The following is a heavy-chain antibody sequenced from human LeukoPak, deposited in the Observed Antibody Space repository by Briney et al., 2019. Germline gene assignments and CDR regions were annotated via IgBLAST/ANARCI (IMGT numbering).Heavy chain of an antibody. D-gene: IGHD6-13*01. V-gene: IGHV3-43*01. CDR1: GFTFDDYT. Sequence: GGSLRLSCAASGFTFDDYTMHWVRQAPGKGLEWVSLISSDGGSTYYADSVKGRFTISRDNSKNSLYLQMNSLRTEDTALYYCAAIAAAFDYWGQGTLVTVSS. CDR3: AAIAAAFDY. J-gene: IGHJ4*02. CDR2: ISSDGGST.